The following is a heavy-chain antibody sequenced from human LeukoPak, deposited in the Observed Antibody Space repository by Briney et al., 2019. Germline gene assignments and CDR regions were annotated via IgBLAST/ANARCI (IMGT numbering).Heavy chain of an antibody. CDR3: ARTNGGYVDV. J-gene: IGHJ6*02. V-gene: IGHV6-1*01. D-gene: IGHD6-25*01. CDR2: THYRSKWYS. CDR1: GDSVSSNNAA. Sequence: SQTLSLTCAISGDSVSSNNAAWNWIRQSPSRGLEWLGRTHYRSKWYSSYAVSVKSRITINPDTSKNQFSLHLNTVTPEDTAMYYCARTNGGYVDVWGQGTTVIVSS.